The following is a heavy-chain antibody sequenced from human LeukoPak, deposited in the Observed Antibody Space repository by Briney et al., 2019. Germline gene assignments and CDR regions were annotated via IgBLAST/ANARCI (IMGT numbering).Heavy chain of an antibody. Sequence: SETLSLTCAVSSYSISSGYYWGWIRQPPGKGLEWVGSFCHSGSTYYNPSLKSRVTISVDTSNTQFSLKLSSVTAADTAVYYCARREAVAGIGAFDIWGQGTMVTVSS. V-gene: IGHV4-38-2*01. CDR2: FCHSGST. CDR1: SYSISSGYY. D-gene: IGHD6-19*01. J-gene: IGHJ3*02. CDR3: ARREAVAGIGAFDI.